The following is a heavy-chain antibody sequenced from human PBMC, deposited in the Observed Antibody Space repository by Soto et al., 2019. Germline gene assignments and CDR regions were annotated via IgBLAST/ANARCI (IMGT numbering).Heavy chain of an antibody. CDR1: GYTFTGYY. CDR2: INPNTGGT. D-gene: IGHD1-1*01. Sequence: QVQLVQSGAEVKQPGASVKVSCKASGYTFTGYYIHWVRQAPGQGLEWVGWINPNTGGTNYAQKFQGWVTMTRDTSIYSAYMELSRLKSDDTAAYYCARGGSQRHYYQAMDVWGQWTTVTVSS. J-gene: IGHJ6*02. V-gene: IGHV1-2*04. CDR3: ARGGSQRHYYQAMDV.